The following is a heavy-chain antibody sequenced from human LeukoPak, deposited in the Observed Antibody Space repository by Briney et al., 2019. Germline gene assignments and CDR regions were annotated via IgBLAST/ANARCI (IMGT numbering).Heavy chain of an antibody. V-gene: IGHV1-2*02. Sequence: GASVKVSCKASGYTFTSYGISWVRQAPGQGLEWMGWINPNSGGTNYAQKFQGRVTMTRDTSISTAYMELSRLRSDDTAVYYCARDAGTKQYYYDSTTEYFQHWGQGTLVTVSS. CDR2: INPNSGGT. J-gene: IGHJ1*01. D-gene: IGHD3-22*01. CDR1: GYTFTSYG. CDR3: ARDAGTKQYYYDSTTEYFQH.